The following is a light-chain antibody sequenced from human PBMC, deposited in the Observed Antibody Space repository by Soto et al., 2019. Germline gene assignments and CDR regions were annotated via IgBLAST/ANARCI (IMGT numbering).Light chain of an antibody. CDR3: QQRSDWRYT. CDR2: TAS. J-gene: IGKJ2*01. V-gene: IGKV3-11*01. Sequence: EIVLTQSPATLSLSPGESATLSCRASQSVGTYLAWYQQKPGQTPRLVIYTASNRATGIPARFSGSVSGTDFTLTISSLEAEEVAVYYCQQRSDWRYTFGQGTKLDIK. CDR1: QSVGTY.